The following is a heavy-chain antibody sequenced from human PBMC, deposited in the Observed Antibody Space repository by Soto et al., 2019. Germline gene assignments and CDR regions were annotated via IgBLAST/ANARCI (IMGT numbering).Heavy chain of an antibody. CDR3: TTAAYGGNPDAFDI. Sequence: EVQLVESGGGLVKHGGSLRLSCAASGFTFSNAWMSWVRQAPGKGLEWFGRIKSKTDGGTTDYAAPVKGRFTISRDDSKNTLYLQMNSLKTEDTAVYYCTTAAYGGNPDAFDIWGQGTMVTVSS. CDR1: GFTFSNAW. CDR2: IKSKTDGGTT. D-gene: IGHD2-15*01. J-gene: IGHJ3*02. V-gene: IGHV3-15*01.